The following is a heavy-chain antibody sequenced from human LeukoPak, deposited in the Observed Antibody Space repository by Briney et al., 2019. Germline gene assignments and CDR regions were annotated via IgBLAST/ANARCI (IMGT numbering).Heavy chain of an antibody. CDR3: ARARATVTRISSFDI. CDR1: GFTFDDYG. D-gene: IGHD4-17*01. Sequence: GGSLRLSCVASGFTFDDYGMSWVRQAPGKGLERVSGINWNGGSTGYADSVKGRFTISRDNAKNSLYLQMNSLRADDTAVYYCARARATVTRISSFDIWGQGTMVTVSS. CDR2: INWNGGST. J-gene: IGHJ3*02. V-gene: IGHV3-20*04.